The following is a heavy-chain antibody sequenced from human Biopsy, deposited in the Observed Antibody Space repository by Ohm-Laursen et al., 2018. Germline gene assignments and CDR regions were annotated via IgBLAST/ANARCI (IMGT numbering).Heavy chain of an antibody. V-gene: IGHV4-59*11. CDR1: GYSMSTHY. CDR3: ARDRGSCWTDF. Sequence: SDTLSLTCTVSGYSMSTHYWSWIRQSPGKGLEWIGHIYYSGSTNYNPSLQSRVVMSVDTSKNQFSLRLNSVTAADAAMYYCARDRGSCWTDFWGQGTLVTVSS. CDR2: IYYSGST. J-gene: IGHJ4*02. D-gene: IGHD6-19*01.